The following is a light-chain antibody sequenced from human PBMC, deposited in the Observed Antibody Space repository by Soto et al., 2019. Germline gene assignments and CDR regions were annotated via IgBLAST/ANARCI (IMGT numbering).Light chain of an antibody. CDR3: QQYNSYYT. V-gene: IGKV1-5*01. CDR1: QSISSW. CDR2: DAS. Sequence: DIQMTQSPSTLSASVGDRVTITCRASQSISSWLAWYQQRPGKAPKLLIYDASSLESGVPSRFSGSGSGTEFTLTISSLQPDDFATYCCQQYNSYYTCGQGTKLEIK. J-gene: IGKJ2*01.